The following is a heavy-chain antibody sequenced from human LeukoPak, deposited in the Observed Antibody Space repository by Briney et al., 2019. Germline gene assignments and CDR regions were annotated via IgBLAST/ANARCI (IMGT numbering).Heavy chain of an antibody. Sequence: GASVKVSCKASGYTFSGYYMHWVRQAPGQGLEWMGWINPNSGGTNYAQKFQGRVTMTRDTSISTAYMELSRLRSDDTAVYYCARGGSIYYYDSSGYNWFDPWGQGTLVTVSS. V-gene: IGHV1-2*02. CDR1: GYTFSGYY. J-gene: IGHJ5*02. CDR3: ARGGSIYYYDSSGYNWFDP. CDR2: INPNSGGT. D-gene: IGHD3-22*01.